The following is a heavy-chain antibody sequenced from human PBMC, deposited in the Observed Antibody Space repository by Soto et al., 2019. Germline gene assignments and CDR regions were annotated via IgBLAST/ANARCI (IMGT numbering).Heavy chain of an antibody. D-gene: IGHD3-16*02. CDR2: IYYSGST. J-gene: IGHJ4*02. CDR3: ARFNSDWGSYRFDY. CDR1: GGSISSYY. Sequence: SETLSLTCTVSGGSISSYYWSWIRQPPGKGLEWIGYIYYSGSTNYNPSLKSRVTISVDTSKNQFSLKLSSVTAADTAVYYCARFNSDWGSYRFDYWGQGTLVTVSS. V-gene: IGHV4-59*01.